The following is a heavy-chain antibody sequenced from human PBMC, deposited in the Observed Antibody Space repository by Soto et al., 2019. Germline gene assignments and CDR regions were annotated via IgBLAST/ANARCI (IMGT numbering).Heavy chain of an antibody. V-gene: IGHV3-30-3*01. CDR3: ARERVFDY. CDR2: ISYDGSKT. D-gene: IGHD2-8*01. Sequence: QVQLVDSGGGVVQPGRSLRLSCAASGFTFSNYAMHWVRQAPGKGLEWMALISYDGSKTYYADSVKGRFTISRDNSKNTLYLQMNSLRAEDTAVYYCARERVFDYWGQGTLVTVSS. CDR1: GFTFSNYA. J-gene: IGHJ4*02.